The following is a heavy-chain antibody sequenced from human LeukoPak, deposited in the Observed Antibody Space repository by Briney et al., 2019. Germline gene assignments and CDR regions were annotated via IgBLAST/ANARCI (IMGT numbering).Heavy chain of an antibody. D-gene: IGHD4-17*01. Sequence: GGSLRLSCAASGFTVSSNYMSWVRQAPGKGLEWVSVIYSGGSTYYADSVKGRFTTSRDNSKNTLYLQMNSLRAEDTAVYYCASTTVTPRYYYYYYGMDVWGQGTTVTVSS. CDR2: IYSGGST. V-gene: IGHV3-53*01. J-gene: IGHJ6*02. CDR1: GFTVSSNY. CDR3: ASTTVTPRYYYYYYGMDV.